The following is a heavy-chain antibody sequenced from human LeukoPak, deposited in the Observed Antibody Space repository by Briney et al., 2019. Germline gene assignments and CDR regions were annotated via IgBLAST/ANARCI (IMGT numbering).Heavy chain of an antibody. Sequence: KPSETLSLTCTVSGGSINGYYWSWIRQPPGKGLEWIGEINHSGSTNYNPSLKSRVTISVDTSKNQFSLKLSSVTAADTAVYYCARGQVPTDWGQGTLVTVSS. D-gene: IGHD4/OR15-4a*01. CDR1: GGSINGYY. V-gene: IGHV4-34*01. J-gene: IGHJ4*02. CDR3: ARGQVPTD. CDR2: INHSGST.